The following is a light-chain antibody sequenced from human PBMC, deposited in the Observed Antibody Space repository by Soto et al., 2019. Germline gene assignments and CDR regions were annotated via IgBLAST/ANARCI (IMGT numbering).Light chain of an antibody. Sequence: QSALTQPPSASGTPGQRVTISCSGSSSNIGSNYVYWYQQLPGTAPKLLIYRNNQRPSGVPDRFSGSKSGTSASLAISGLRSEDEADYYCAAWDDSLSAHNYVFGTGTKVTVL. CDR1: SSNIGSNY. CDR2: RNN. J-gene: IGLJ1*01. V-gene: IGLV1-47*01. CDR3: AAWDDSLSAHNYV.